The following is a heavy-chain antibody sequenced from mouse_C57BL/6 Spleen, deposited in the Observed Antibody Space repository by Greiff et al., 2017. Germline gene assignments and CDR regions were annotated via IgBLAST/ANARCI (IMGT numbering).Heavy chain of an antibody. J-gene: IGHJ4*01. CDR3: ARETAQATGDY. Sequence: EVKVEESGPGLVKPSQSLSLTCSVTGYSITSGYYWNWIRQFPGNKLEWMGYISYDGSNNYNPSLKNRISITRDTSKNQFFLKLNSVTTEDTATYYCARETAQATGDYWGQGTSVTVSS. CDR1: GYSITSGYY. D-gene: IGHD3-2*02. V-gene: IGHV3-6*01. CDR2: ISYDGSN.